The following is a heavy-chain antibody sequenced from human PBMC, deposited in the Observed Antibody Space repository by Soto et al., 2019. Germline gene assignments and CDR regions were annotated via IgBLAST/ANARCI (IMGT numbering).Heavy chain of an antibody. CDR2: IIPIFGTA. CDR3: AREGYYDSSGYLDY. D-gene: IGHD3-22*01. CDR1: GGTFSSYA. Sequence: QVQLVQSGAEVKKPGSSVKVSCKASGGTFSSYAISWVRQSPGQGLEWVGGIIPIFGTANYAQKFQGRVTNTADETTSTAYMELSSLRPEDTAVYYCAREGYYDSSGYLDYWGQGTLVTVSS. V-gene: IGHV1-69*01. J-gene: IGHJ4*02.